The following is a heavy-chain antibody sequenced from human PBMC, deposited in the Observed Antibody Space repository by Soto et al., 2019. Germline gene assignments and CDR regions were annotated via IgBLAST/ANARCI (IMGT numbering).Heavy chain of an antibody. V-gene: IGHV4-59*01. Sequence: SETLSLTCTFSGGSISSYFWSLIRQPPGKGLEWIGYIYHSGSTNYNPSLKSRVTISVDTSKNQFSLKLTSVTAADTAGYYCAGGGYSYGYPYYFYYMDVWDKGTTVTVSS. J-gene: IGHJ6*03. CDR1: GGSISSYF. CDR3: AGGGYSYGYPYYFYYMDV. D-gene: IGHD5-18*01. CDR2: IYHSGST.